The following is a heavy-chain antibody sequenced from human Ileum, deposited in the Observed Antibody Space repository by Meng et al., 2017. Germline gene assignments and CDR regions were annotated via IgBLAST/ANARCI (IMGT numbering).Heavy chain of an antibody. D-gene: IGHD1-26*01. CDR1: GFSFSSSW. V-gene: IGHV3-74*01. Sequence: EVQLVESGGGLVQPGGSLGLSCVASGFSFSSSWMHWVRQAPGKGLVWVSRIKGEGSRTSYADFVRGRFTISRDNAKNTLFLQINSLRAEDTAVYYCARDLSSEWELLNWGQGTLVTVSS. J-gene: IGHJ4*02. CDR2: IKGEGSRT. CDR3: ARDLSSEWELLN.